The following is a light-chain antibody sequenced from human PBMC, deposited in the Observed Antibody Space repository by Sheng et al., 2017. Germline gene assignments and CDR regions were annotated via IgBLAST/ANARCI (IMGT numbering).Light chain of an antibody. J-gene: IGKJ2*01. CDR2: APS. CDR1: QSINTY. Sequence: DIQMTKSPTSLSASVGDRVTITCRASQSINTYLNWYQQKPGVAPKLLICAPSTLQSGVPSRFSGSGSGTDFTLTISSLQPEDFATYYCQQTYSFPYTFGQGTKLEIQ. CDR3: QQTYSFPYT. V-gene: IGKV1-39*01.